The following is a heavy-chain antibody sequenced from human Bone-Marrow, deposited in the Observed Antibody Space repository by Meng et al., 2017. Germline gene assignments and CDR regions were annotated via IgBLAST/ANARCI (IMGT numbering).Heavy chain of an antibody. CDR2: INPNSGGT. CDR1: GYTFTGYY. J-gene: IGHJ4*02. CDR3: ARDSRGIAAAGPFDY. Sequence: ASVKVSCKASGYTFTGYYMHWVRQAPGQGLEWMGRINPNSGGTNYAQKFQGRVNMTRDTSISTAYMELSRLRSDDTAVYYCARDSRGIAAAGPFDYWGQGTLVTVSS. V-gene: IGHV1-2*06. D-gene: IGHD6-13*01.